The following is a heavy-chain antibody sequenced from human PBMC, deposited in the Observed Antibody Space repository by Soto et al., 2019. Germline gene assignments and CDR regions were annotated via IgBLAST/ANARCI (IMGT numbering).Heavy chain of an antibody. Sequence: PGGSLRLSCAASGFTVSSNYMSWVRQAPGKGLEWLSVIYSGGSTYYADSVKGRFTISRHNSKNTLYLQMNSLRAEDTAVYYCARVPSISWSYYNWYGMDVWGQGTTVTV. D-gene: IGHD3-10*01. CDR2: IYSGGST. CDR3: ARVPSISWSYYNWYGMDV. CDR1: GFTVSSNY. J-gene: IGHJ6*02. V-gene: IGHV3-53*04.